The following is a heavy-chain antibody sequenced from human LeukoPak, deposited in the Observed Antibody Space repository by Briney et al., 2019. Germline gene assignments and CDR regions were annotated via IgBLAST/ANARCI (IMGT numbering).Heavy chain of an antibody. D-gene: IGHD1-1*01. CDR1: GGTFSSYA. V-gene: IGHV1-46*01. CDR3: ARIKTGTTGDY. J-gene: IGHJ4*02. Sequence: ASVKVSCKASGGTFSSYAISWVRQAPGQGLEWMGIVNPSGGSTSYAQKFQGRVTMTRDTSTSTVYMELSSLRSEDTAVYYCARIKTGTTGDYWGQGTLVTVSS. CDR2: VNPSGGST.